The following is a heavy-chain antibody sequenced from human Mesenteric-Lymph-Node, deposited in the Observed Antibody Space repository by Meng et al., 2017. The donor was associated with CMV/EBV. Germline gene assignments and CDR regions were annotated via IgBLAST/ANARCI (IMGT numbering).Heavy chain of an antibody. V-gene: IGHV4-61*01. J-gene: IGHJ4*02. CDR1: GGSVSSGSYY. Sequence: SETLSLTCTVSGGSVSSGSYYWSWIRQPPGKGLEWIGYIYYSGSTNYNPSLKSRVTISVDTSKNQFSLKLSSVTAADTAVYYCARVGRYCSSTSCRYYFDYWGQGTLVTVSS. D-gene: IGHD2-2*01. CDR3: ARVGRYCSSTSCRYYFDY. CDR2: IYYSGST.